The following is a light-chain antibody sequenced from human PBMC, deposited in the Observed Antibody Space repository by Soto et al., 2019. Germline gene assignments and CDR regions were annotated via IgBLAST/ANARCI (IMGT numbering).Light chain of an antibody. V-gene: IGLV2-23*01. CDR2: ETS. CDR3: CSYAGSGTFV. CDR1: NNDIGIFNL. J-gene: IGLJ1*01. Sequence: QSALTQPASVSGSPGQSITISCTGTNNDIGIFNLVSWYQQHPDKAPKLMIYETSQRPSGVSIRFSGSKSGNTASLTISGLQAEDEADYYCCSYAGSGTFVFGSGTKLT.